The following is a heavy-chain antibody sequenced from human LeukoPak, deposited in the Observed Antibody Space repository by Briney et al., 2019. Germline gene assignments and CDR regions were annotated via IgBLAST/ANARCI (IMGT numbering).Heavy chain of an antibody. CDR1: GFTFSSYS. J-gene: IGHJ3*02. D-gene: IGHD2-21*02. Sequence: GGSLRLSCAASGFTFSSYSMNWVRQAPGKGLEWVSSISTSSSYIYYADSVKGRFTISRDNAKNSLYLQMNSLRAEDTAVYYCARSTGGDWYAFDIWGQGTMVTVSS. CDR3: ARSTGGDWYAFDI. V-gene: IGHV3-21*01. CDR2: ISTSSSYI.